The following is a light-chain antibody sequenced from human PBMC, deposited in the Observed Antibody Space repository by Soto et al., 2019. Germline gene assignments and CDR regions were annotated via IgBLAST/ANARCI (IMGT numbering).Light chain of an antibody. CDR1: QSVSSN. Sequence: EIVMTQSPATLSVSPGERATLSCRASQSVSSNLAWYQQRPGQAPTLLIYGASTRATGIPARFSGSGSGTEFTLTISSLQSEDFAVYFCQQYDKWPLTFGGGTKVDIK. CDR3: QQYDKWPLT. CDR2: GAS. V-gene: IGKV3-15*01. J-gene: IGKJ4*01.